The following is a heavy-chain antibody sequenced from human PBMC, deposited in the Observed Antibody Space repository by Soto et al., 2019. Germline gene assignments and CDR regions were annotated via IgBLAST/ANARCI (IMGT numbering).Heavy chain of an antibody. CDR2: INHSGST. Sequence: QVQLQQWGAGLLKPSETLSLTCAVYGGSFSGYYWSWIRQPPGKGLEWIGEINHSGSTNYNPSLKSRVTISVDTSKNQFSLKLSSVTAADTAVYYCARALLWSGAFDIWAQGTMVTVSS. J-gene: IGHJ3*02. V-gene: IGHV4-34*01. D-gene: IGHD2-21*01. CDR1: GGSFSGYY. CDR3: ARALLWSGAFDI.